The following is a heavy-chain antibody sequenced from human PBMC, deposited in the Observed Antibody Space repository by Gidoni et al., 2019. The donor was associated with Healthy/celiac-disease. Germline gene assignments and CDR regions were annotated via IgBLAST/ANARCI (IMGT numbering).Heavy chain of an antibody. CDR2: FDPEDGDT. J-gene: IGHJ4*02. V-gene: IGHV1-24*01. CDR3: AAPIAVAGTYYFDY. CDR1: GYTLPELS. D-gene: IGHD6-19*01. Sequence: QVQLVQSGAEVKKPGASVKVPCKVSGYTLPELSLPWVRQAPGKGREWMGGFDPEDGDTIYAQKCQGRVTMTEDTSTDTGYMSLSSLRSEEPAVYYCAAPIAVAGTYYFDYWGQGTLVTVSS.